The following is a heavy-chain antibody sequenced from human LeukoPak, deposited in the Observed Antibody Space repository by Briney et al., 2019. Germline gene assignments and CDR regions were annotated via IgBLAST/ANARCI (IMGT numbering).Heavy chain of an antibody. V-gene: IGHV3-74*01. CDR3: VRDTPGDGLDV. J-gene: IGHJ6*02. CDR2: ITSDGSST. CDR1: GFSFRSYW. Sequence: QSGGSLRLSCAASGFSFRSYWMHWVRQDPGKGLVWVSHITSDGSSTGYADSVKGRFTISRDNAKNTLYLQMNSLRVEDTAVCYCVRDTPGDGLDVWGQGTTVTVSS.